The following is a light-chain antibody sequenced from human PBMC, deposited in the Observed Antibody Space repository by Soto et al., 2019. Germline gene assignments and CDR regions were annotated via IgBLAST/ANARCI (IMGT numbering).Light chain of an antibody. V-gene: IGKV1-27*01. J-gene: IGKJ1*01. CDR2: GAS. CDR1: QSISSY. Sequence: DIQMTQSPSSLSASVGDRVTITCRASQSISSYLNWYQHKAGKAPKLLIYGASILQSGVPSRFSGRGSGTLFTLTISSLQPEDFATYYCQKYNTASRTFGQGTKVDIK. CDR3: QKYNTASRT.